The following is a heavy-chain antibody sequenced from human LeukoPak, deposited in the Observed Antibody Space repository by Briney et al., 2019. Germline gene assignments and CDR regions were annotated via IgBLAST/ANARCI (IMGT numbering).Heavy chain of an antibody. D-gene: IGHD6-13*01. CDR1: GFTVSSNH. CDR3: ASHSSSWYGFDY. J-gene: IGHJ4*02. Sequence: PGGSLRLSCAASGFTVSSNHMSWVRQGPGKGLERVSVIYSGGSTYYADSVKGRFTISRDNSKNTLYLQMNSLRAEDTAVYYCASHSSSWYGFDYWGQGTLVTVSS. CDR2: IYSGGST. V-gene: IGHV3-53*01.